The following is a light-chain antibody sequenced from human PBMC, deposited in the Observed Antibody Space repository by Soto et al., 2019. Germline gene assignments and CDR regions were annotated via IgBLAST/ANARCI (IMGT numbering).Light chain of an antibody. CDR1: SSNIGSNA. J-gene: IGLJ3*02. CDR3: AAWGDSLNTWV. CDR2: SDD. V-gene: IGLV1-44*01. Sequence: QSVLTQPRSASGTPGQRVTIYCSGSSSNIGSNAVSWYQHFPGTAPKVLMYSDDQRPSGVPDRFSGSKSGTSASLAISGLQAEDEADYFCAAWGDSLNTWVFGGGTKLTV.